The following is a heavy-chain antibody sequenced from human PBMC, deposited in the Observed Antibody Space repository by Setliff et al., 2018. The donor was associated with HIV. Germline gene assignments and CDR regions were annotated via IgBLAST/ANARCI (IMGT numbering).Heavy chain of an antibody. D-gene: IGHD3-16*01. CDR3: ASGGSTWLGY. J-gene: IGHJ4*02. CDR2: ISAYTGNT. V-gene: IGHV1-18*01. Sequence: ASVKVSCKTSGYSVATHGLSWVRQAPGEGLEWMGWISAYTGNTNYAQKFHGRVSMTTDSSTSTGYMELTSLRSDDTAVYYCASGGSTWLGYWGQGTLVTVSS. CDR1: GYSVATHG.